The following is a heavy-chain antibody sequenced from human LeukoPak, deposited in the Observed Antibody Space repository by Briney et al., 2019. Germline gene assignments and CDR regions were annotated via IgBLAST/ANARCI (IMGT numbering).Heavy chain of an antibody. D-gene: IGHD3-16*01. Sequence: GGSLRLSCVGSGFSFSGYWMSWVRQAPGKGLEWVANIKQDGTEKYYVDSVKGRFTISRDNAKKSLYLQMNSLRAEDTAVYYCARDRLGAEYDYWGQGTLVSVSS. J-gene: IGHJ4*02. V-gene: IGHV3-7*01. CDR1: GFSFSGYW. CDR3: ARDRLGAEYDY. CDR2: IKQDGTEK.